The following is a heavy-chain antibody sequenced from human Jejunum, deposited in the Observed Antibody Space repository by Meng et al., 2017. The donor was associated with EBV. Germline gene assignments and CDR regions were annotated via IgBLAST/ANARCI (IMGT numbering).Heavy chain of an antibody. CDR3: ARQGPSGRTFDY. J-gene: IGHJ4*02. D-gene: IGHD1-26*01. Sequence: LQHRGAGQGLVRPSEPLSLTCTVSGGSISSSSYYWGWISQPPGKGLEWIGTYYNSGSTYYNPSLKSRVTISVDTSKNQFSLKLISVTAADTAAYYCARQGPSGRTFDYWGQGTLVTVFS. V-gene: IGHV4-39*01. CDR1: GGSISSSSYY. CDR2: YYNSGST.